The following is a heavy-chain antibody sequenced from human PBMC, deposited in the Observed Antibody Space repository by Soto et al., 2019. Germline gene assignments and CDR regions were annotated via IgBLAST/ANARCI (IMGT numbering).Heavy chain of an antibody. CDR3: ANADRLMAAFDS. CDR2: IYHSGTT. Sequence: SETLSLTCVVSGPSIGGTNRWCYVRQPPEKGLQCVWNIYHSGTTRYSPSLKRRVTIAVGKCKKQTSLKVNSVTAAPPAVDYFANADRLMAAFDSWGQGTLVTVSS. CDR1: GPSIGGTNR. V-gene: IGHV4-4*02. J-gene: IGHJ4*02. D-gene: IGHD6-13*01.